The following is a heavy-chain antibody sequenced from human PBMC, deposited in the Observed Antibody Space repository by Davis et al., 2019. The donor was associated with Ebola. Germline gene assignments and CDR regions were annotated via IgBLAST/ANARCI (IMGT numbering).Heavy chain of an antibody. V-gene: IGHV3-21*04. CDR3: AKDTYSSGWDPLDY. J-gene: IGHJ4*02. CDR2: ISSDSDYI. Sequence: GESLKISCVASGFTFSTYSMSWVRQAPGKGLEWVSSISSDSDYIYYADSVKGRFTISRDNAKNSLYLQMNSLRAEDTALYYCAKDTYSSGWDPLDYWGQGTLVTVSS. D-gene: IGHD6-19*01. CDR1: GFTFSTYS.